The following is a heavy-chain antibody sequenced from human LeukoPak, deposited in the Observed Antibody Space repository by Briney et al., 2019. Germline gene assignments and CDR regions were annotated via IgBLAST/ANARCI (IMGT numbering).Heavy chain of an antibody. Sequence: NPGGSLRLSCAASGFSFSRYRMNWVRQAPGKGLEWVSSISSNGDYIYYGDSVKGRFTMSRDNAKNSLYLQLSSLRAEDTALYYCAKSVSLIVVAGGYFDYWGQGTLVTVSS. CDR3: AKSVSLIVVAGGYFDY. V-gene: IGHV3-21*04. D-gene: IGHD3-22*01. CDR1: GFSFSRYR. J-gene: IGHJ4*02. CDR2: ISSNGDYI.